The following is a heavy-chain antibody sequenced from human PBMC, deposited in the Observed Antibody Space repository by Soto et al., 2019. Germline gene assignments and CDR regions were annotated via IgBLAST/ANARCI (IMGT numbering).Heavy chain of an antibody. D-gene: IGHD6-6*01. Sequence: QVQLVQSGVEVKKPGASVKVSCKASGYTFTNYAISWVRQAPGRGLEWMGWVNTYNGNPNYAQNFQGRVTMTTDTSTGTAYMELRSLKSGASAVYYCARDSQYSTDWQRFDSWGQGTLVTVSS. CDR3: ARDSQYSTDWQRFDS. V-gene: IGHV1-18*01. CDR2: VNTYNGNP. CDR1: GYTFTNYA. J-gene: IGHJ4*02.